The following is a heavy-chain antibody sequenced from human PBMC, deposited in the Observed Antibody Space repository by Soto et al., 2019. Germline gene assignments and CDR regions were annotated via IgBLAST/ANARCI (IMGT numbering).Heavy chain of an antibody. CDR1: GFTFSTYS. V-gene: IGHV3-21*01. J-gene: IGHJ4*02. CDR3: ARVAYCGGDCYRPPVY. Sequence: EVQLVESGGGLVKPGGSLRRSCAASGFTFSTYSMNWVRQAPGKGLEWVSSISSSSSYIYYADSVKGRFTISRDNAKNSLYLQMNSLRAEDTAVYYCARVAYCGGDCYRPPVYWGQGTLVTVSS. D-gene: IGHD2-21*02. CDR2: ISSSSSYI.